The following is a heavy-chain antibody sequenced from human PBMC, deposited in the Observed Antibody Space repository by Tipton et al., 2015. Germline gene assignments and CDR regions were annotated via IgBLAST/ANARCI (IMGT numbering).Heavy chain of an antibody. Sequence: GLVKPSETLSLTCTVSGYSISRDYFWGWIRQPPGKGLEWIGSIDHNGGTYYIPSLKSRVTISVDTSKNQFSLKLNSVTAADMAVYYCARARGRHGGLFDSWGQGTLVTVSS. J-gene: IGHJ4*02. CDR1: GYSISRDYF. D-gene: IGHD4-23*01. V-gene: IGHV4-38-2*02. CDR3: ARARGRHGGLFDS. CDR2: IDHNGGT.